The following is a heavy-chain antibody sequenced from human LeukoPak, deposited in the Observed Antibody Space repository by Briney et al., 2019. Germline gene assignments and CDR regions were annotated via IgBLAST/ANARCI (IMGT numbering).Heavy chain of an antibody. Sequence: GGSLRHSCAASGFGFGIFAMSWVRPAPREGLGWVSVIFGNGAGIQYADSVKGRFSISRDNSENVLFLQMNSLRAEDTAVYYCVKDRTPDGFYSNDLWGQGTLVTVSS. CDR3: VKDRTPDGFYSNDL. CDR2: IFGNGAGI. V-gene: IGHV3-23*01. D-gene: IGHD5-24*01. J-gene: IGHJ5*02. CDR1: GFGFGIFA.